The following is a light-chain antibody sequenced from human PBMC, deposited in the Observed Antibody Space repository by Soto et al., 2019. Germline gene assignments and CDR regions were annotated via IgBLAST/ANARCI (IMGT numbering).Light chain of an antibody. V-gene: IGLV1-47*01. CDR1: RSNIGSSI. CDR3: VAWDDDLSARV. J-gene: IGLJ3*02. CDR2: MNN. Sequence: QSVLTQPPSLSGTPGQTVTISCLGSRSNIGSSIVHWYQQFPGTAPKHLIFMNNQRPSGVRDRFSGSKSGTSASLVISGLRSEDEADYYCVAWDDDLSARVFGGGTKLTVL.